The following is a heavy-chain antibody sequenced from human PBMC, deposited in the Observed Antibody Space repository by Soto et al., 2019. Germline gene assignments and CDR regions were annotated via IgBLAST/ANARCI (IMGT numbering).Heavy chain of an antibody. J-gene: IGHJ4*02. CDR3: ARDRVEAALGTFDQ. CDR2: ISTYNGKT. CDR1: GYTFSTYP. D-gene: IGHD6-13*01. Sequence: ASVKVSCRTSGYTFSTYPISWVRLAPGQGLEWVGWISTYNGKTNYGQKFQGRVTITTDTSVSTAYMNLRNLRSDDTAVYYCARDRVEAALGTFDQWGQGTLVTVSS. V-gene: IGHV1-18*01.